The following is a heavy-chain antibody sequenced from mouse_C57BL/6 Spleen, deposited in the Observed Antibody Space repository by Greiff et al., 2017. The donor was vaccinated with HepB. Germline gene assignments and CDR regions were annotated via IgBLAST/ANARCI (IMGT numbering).Heavy chain of an antibody. CDR1: GYTFTSYG. V-gene: IGHV1-81*01. D-gene: IGHD2-4*01. CDR3: GFYYDYRGGFAY. J-gene: IGHJ3*01. CDR2: IYPRSGNT. Sequence: VMLVESGAELARPGASVKLSCKASGYTFTSYGISWVKQRTGQGLEWIGEIYPRSGNTYYNEKFKGKATLTADKSSSTAYMELRSLTSKDSAVYFCGFYYDYRGGFAYWGQGTLVTVAA.